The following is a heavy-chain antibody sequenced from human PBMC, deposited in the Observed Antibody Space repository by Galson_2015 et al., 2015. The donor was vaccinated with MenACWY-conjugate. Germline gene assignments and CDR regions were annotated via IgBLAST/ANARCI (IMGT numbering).Heavy chain of an antibody. CDR3: AKDLETTPFYYSGMDV. D-gene: IGHD1-1*01. Sequence: SLRLSCAASRSTFNSYAMSWVRQAPGKGLEWVSGISGSGGSTYYADSVKGRFTISRDNSKNTLYLQMNSLRAEDTAVYYCAKDLETTPFYYSGMDVWGLGTTVTVSS. V-gene: IGHV3-23*01. CDR1: RSTFNSYA. J-gene: IGHJ6*02. CDR2: ISGSGGST.